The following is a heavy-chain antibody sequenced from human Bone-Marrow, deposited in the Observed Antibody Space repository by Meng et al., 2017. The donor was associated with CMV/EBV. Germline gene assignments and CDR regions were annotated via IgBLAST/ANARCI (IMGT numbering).Heavy chain of an antibody. J-gene: IGHJ4*02. CDR2: IYPGDSDT. CDR3: ARHSYCSSTSCYISY. Sequence: KVSCKGSGYSFTSYWIGWVRQMPGKGLEWMVIIYPGDSDTRYSPSFQGQVTISADKSISTAYLQWSSLKASDTAMYYCARHSYCSSTSCYISYWGQGTLVTVSS. D-gene: IGHD2-2*02. V-gene: IGHV5-51*01. CDR1: GYSFTSYW.